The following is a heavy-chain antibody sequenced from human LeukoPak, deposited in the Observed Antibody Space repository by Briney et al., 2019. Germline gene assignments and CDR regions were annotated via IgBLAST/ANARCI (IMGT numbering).Heavy chain of an antibody. Sequence: GGSLRLSCAASGFTVRTNCMICVRQAPGKGLEWVSTIYSGGTTYYADSVMGRFTISRHNSRNTLYLQMNSLRAEHTAVYYCARVDTVMAYYFDLWGQGTLVTVSS. V-gene: IGHV3-53*04. CDR3: ARVDTVMAYYFDL. CDR2: IYSGGTT. CDR1: GFTVRTNC. D-gene: IGHD5-18*01. J-gene: IGHJ4*02.